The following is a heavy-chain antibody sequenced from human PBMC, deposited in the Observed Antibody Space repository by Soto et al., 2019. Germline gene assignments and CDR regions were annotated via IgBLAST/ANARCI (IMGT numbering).Heavy chain of an antibody. J-gene: IGHJ5*02. V-gene: IGHV4-59*01. D-gene: IGHD3-10*01. CDR3: AGTSYYYGSGSYWNWFDP. Sequence: PSETLSLTCTVSGGSISSYYWGWIRQPPGKGLEWIGYIYYSGSTNYNPSLKSRVTISVDTSKNQSSLKLSSVTAADTAVYYCAGTSYYYGSGSYWNWFDPWGQGTLVTVSS. CDR2: IYYSGST. CDR1: GGSISSYY.